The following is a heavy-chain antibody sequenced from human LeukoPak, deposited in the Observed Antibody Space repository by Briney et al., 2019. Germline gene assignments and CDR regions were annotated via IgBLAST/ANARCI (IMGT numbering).Heavy chain of an antibody. V-gene: IGHV4-59*01. CDR3: ARAVAGIVGFDP. CDR1: GGSISSYY. J-gene: IGHJ5*02. Sequence: SETLSLTCTVPGGSISSYYWSWIRQPPGKGLEWIGYIYYSGSTNYNPSLKSRVTISVDTSKNQFSLKLSSVTAADTAVYYCARAVAGIVGFDPWGQGTLVTVSS. CDR2: IYYSGST. D-gene: IGHD6-19*01.